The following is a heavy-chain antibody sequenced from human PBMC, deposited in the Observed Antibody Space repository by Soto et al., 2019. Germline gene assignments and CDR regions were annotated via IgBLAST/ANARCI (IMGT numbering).Heavy chain of an antibody. CDR1: GFTFSSYG. D-gene: IGHD3-3*01. Sequence: GGSLRLSCAASGFTFSSYGMHWVRQAPGKGLEWVAVISYDGSNKYYADSVKGRFTISRDNSKNTLYLQMNSLRAEDTAVYYCAKGEDDFWSGYDLYYFDYWGQGTLVTVSS. V-gene: IGHV3-30*18. CDR2: ISYDGSNK. CDR3: AKGEDDFWSGYDLYYFDY. J-gene: IGHJ4*02.